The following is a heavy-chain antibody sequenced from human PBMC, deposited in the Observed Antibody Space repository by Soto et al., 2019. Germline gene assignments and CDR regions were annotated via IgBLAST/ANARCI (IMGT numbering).Heavy chain of an antibody. CDR1: GFSFTSYA. J-gene: IGHJ4*01. Sequence: QVQLVESGGGVVQPGTSLRLSCAASGFSFTSYAMHWVRQAPGKGLEWVAALWYDGSNQNYAESVKGRFTISRDNSKSTLYIQMNSMKVDDAAVYYCARDINDFQSSDLYWGHGTLVTVSS. D-gene: IGHD3-3*01. CDR2: LWYDGSNQ. V-gene: IGHV3-33*01. CDR3: ARDINDFQSSDLY.